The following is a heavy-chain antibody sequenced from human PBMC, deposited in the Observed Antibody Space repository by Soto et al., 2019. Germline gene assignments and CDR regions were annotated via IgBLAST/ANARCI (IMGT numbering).Heavy chain of an antibody. CDR2: IDEYGSTI. CDR1: GFTFSSYW. CDR3: TRDIGGKGAY. V-gene: IGHV3-74*01. J-gene: IGHJ4*02. D-gene: IGHD3-10*01. Sequence: EVQLVESGGGLVQPGGSLRLSCAASGFTFSSYWMHWVRQVPGKGLLWVSRIDEYGSTINYADSVKGRFTISRDNARNTLYLEMNSLGAGDTALYYCTRDIGGKGAYWGPGTLVTVSS.